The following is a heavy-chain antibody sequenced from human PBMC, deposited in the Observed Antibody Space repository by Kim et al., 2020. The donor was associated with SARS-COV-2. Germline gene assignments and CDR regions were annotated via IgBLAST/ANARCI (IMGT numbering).Heavy chain of an antibody. J-gene: IGHJ4*02. Sequence: AGSVKGRFASSRDNSKTTLYGQMSSLRAEDTAVYYCAKDGGATVVTLDYWGQGTLVAVSS. D-gene: IGHD4-17*01. CDR3: AKDGGATVVTLDY. V-gene: IGHV3-23*01.